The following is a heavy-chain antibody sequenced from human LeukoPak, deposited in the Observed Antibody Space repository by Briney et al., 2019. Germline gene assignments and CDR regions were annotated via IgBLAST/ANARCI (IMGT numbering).Heavy chain of an antibody. D-gene: IGHD1-26*01. CDR1: GGSFSGYY. Sequence: PSETLSLTCAVYGGSFSGYYWSWIRQPPGKGLEWIGEINHSGSTNYNPSLKSRVTISVDTSKNQFSLKLSSVTAADTAMYYCARGSGSYRGWGQGTLVTVSS. CDR2: INHSGST. CDR3: ARGSGSYRG. J-gene: IGHJ4*02. V-gene: IGHV4-34*01.